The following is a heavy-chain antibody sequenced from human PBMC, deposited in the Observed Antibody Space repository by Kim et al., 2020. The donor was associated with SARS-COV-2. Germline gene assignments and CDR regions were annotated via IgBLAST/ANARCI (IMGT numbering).Heavy chain of an antibody. J-gene: IGHJ4*02. CDR3: ATGGIHFGELLLTY. Sequence: ASVKVSCKVSGNTLNELSMHWVRQAPGKGLEWMGGFDPQPGETLYSQKLQGRVTMTEDTSTSTAYMELSSLRSEDTAVYYCATGGIHFGELLLTYWGQGTLVTVSS. CDR1: GNTLNELS. V-gene: IGHV1-24*01. D-gene: IGHD3-10*01. CDR2: FDPQPGET.